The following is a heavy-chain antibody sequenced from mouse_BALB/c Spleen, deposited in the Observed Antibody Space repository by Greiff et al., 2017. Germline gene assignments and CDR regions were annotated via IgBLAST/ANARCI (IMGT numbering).Heavy chain of an antibody. Sequence: EVQVVESGGGLVKPGGSLKLSCAASGFTFSSYTMSWVRQTPEKRLEWVATISSGGSYTYYPDSVKGRFTISRDNAKNTLYLQMSSLKSEDTAMYYCTRFYDYDEVFAYWGQGTLVTVSA. D-gene: IGHD2-4*01. CDR2: ISSGGSYT. J-gene: IGHJ3*01. CDR1: GFTFSSYT. V-gene: IGHV5-6-4*01. CDR3: TRFYDYDEVFAY.